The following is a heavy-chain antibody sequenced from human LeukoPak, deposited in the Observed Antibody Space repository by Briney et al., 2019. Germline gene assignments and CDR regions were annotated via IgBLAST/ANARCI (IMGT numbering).Heavy chain of an antibody. Sequence: GGSLRLSCAASGFTFSTYAMSWVRQAPGKGLEWVSAISGGGGSTYYADSVKGRFTISRDNSTNTLYLQMNSLRAEDTAVYYCAKVGTTVTNGWYYFDYWGQGTLVTVSS. CDR3: AKVGTTVTNGWYYFDY. J-gene: IGHJ4*02. D-gene: IGHD4-17*01. CDR2: ISGGGGST. V-gene: IGHV3-23*01. CDR1: GFTFSTYA.